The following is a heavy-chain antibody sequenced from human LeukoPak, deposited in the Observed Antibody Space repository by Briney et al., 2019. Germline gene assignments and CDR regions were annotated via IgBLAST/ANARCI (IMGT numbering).Heavy chain of an antibody. D-gene: IGHD3-10*01. J-gene: IGHJ4*02. V-gene: IGHV4-59*02. CDR1: GASVSSDY. CDR2: THYRGDI. CDR3: GRNLGSGSDH. Sequence: PSETLSLTCSVSGASVSSDYGNWIRQSPGRGLEWIGYTHYRGDINYNPSLKSRLTMSVDASSNQVSLKLSSVTAADAAVYYCGRNLGSGSDHWGQGTLVTVSS.